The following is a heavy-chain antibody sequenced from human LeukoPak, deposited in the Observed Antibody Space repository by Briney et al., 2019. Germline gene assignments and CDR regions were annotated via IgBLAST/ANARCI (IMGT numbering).Heavy chain of an antibody. Sequence: PGGSLRLSCAVSGFTFSSYEMNWVRQAPGKGLEWLSYITSSGSTMYYADSVKGRFTISRDNAKNSLYLQMNSLRAEDTAIYYGARDEAFLVSPTCPSYFDYWGEEPVVPVP. V-gene: IGHV3-48*03. J-gene: IGHJ4*02. CDR3: ARDEAFLVSPTCPSYFDY. CDR2: ITSSGSTM. CDR1: GFTFSSYE. D-gene: IGHD3-10*01.